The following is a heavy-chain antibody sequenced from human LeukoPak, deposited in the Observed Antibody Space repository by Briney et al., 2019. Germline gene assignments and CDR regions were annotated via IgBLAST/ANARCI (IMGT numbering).Heavy chain of an antibody. V-gene: IGHV1-18*01. D-gene: IGHD4-23*01. CDR3: ARDMSTRVTPISYAFDV. Sequence: GASVKVSCKASGYTFTSYGISWVRQAPGQGLEWMGWISAYNGNTNYAQKLQGRVTMTTDTSTSTAYMELRSLRSDDTAVYYCARDMSTRVTPISYAFDVWGQGTMVIVSS. CDR2: ISAYNGNT. CDR1: GYTFTSYG. J-gene: IGHJ3*01.